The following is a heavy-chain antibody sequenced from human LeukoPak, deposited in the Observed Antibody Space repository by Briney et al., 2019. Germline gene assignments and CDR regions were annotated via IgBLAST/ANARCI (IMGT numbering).Heavy chain of an antibody. CDR2: ISSTSSYT. V-gene: IGHV3-21*04. D-gene: IGHD5-18*01. CDR3: AKQDTSMDYFDY. CDR1: GFTFSSYS. Sequence: GGSLRLSCAASGFTFSSYSMNWVRQAPGKGLEWVSSISSTSSYTYYADSVKGRFTISRDNSKNTLYLQMNSLRAEDTAIYYCAKQDTSMDYFDYWGRGTLVSVSS. J-gene: IGHJ4*02.